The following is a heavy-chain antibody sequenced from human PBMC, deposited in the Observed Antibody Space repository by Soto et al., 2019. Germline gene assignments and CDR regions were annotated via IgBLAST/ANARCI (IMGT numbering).Heavy chain of an antibody. CDR2: IKQDGTEK. J-gene: IGHJ4*02. V-gene: IGHV3-7*04. D-gene: IGHD6-6*01. CDR1: GFTFSNYW. CDR3: ATDSSSSAPDFDY. Sequence: GGSLRLSCAASGFTFSNYWMSWVRQAPGKGLEWVANIKQDGTEKYYVDSVKGRFTISRDNAKNSMYLQMNSLRAEDTAVYYCATDSSSSAPDFDYWGQGTLVTVSS.